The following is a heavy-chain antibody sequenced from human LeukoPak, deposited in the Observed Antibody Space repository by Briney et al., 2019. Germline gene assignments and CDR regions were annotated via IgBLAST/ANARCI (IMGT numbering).Heavy chain of an antibody. Sequence: SETLSLTCTVSGGSISSSSYYWGWIRQPPGKGLEWIGSIYYSGSTYYNPSLKSRVTISVDTSKNQFSLKLSSVTAADTAVYYCARDQSPYGDYGAFDPWGQGTLVTVSS. CDR1: GGSISSSSYY. J-gene: IGHJ5*02. CDR3: ARDQSPYGDYGAFDP. D-gene: IGHD4-17*01. CDR2: IYYSGST. V-gene: IGHV4-39*07.